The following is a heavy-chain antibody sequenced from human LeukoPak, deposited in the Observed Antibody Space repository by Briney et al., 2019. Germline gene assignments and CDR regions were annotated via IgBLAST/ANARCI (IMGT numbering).Heavy chain of an antibody. J-gene: IGHJ4*02. CDR3: ARRVGVYGYYYFDY. CDR2: INSDGSTT. CDR1: GFTFSRYW. Sequence: GGSLRLSCAASGFTFSRYWMHWVRQAPGKGLVWVSRINSDGSTTTYADPVKGRFTISRDNAKNTLYLQMNSLRAEDTAVYYCARRVGVYGYYYFDYWGQGTLVTVSS. V-gene: IGHV3-74*01. D-gene: IGHD5-18*01.